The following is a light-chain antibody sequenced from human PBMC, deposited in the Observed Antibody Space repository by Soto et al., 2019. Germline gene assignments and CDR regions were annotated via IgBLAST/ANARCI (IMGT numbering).Light chain of an antibody. Sequence: DVQRTQSPSSLSASVGDRITITCRASQSISTYLNWYQQKPGEAPTPLVYDASSLESGVPSRFSGTGSGTEFTFSITSLQPEDFGTYYCQQCYMGWTFGQGTKVDTK. CDR3: QQCYMGWT. V-gene: IGKV1-39*01. J-gene: IGKJ1*01. CDR1: QSISTY. CDR2: DAS.